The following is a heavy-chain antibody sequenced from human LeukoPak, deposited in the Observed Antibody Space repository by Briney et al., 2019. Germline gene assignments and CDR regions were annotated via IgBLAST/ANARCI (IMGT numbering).Heavy chain of an antibody. V-gene: IGHV1-69*05. J-gene: IGHJ6*03. D-gene: IGHD6-6*01. Sequence: GASVEVSCKASGGTFSSYAISWVRQAPGQGLEWMGGIIPIFGTANYAQKFQGRVTITTDESTSTAYMELSSLRSGDTAVYYCAXEIAARPRAMDYYYMDVWGKGTTVTVSS. CDR2: IIPIFGTA. CDR1: GGTFSSYA. CDR3: AXEIAARPRAMDYYYMDV.